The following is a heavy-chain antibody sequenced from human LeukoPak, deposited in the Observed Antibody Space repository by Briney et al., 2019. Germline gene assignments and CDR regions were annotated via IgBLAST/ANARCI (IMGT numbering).Heavy chain of an antibody. V-gene: IGHV3-23*01. J-gene: IGHJ4*02. Sequence: PGGSLRLSCAASGFTFSSYGMHWVRQAPGKGLEWVSAISGSGGSTYYADSVKGRFAISRDNSKNTLYLQMNSLRAEDTAVYYCAKEVIVGVSFDYWGQGTLVTVSS. CDR2: ISGSGGST. CDR1: GFTFSSYG. CDR3: AKEVIVGVSFDY. D-gene: IGHD1-26*01.